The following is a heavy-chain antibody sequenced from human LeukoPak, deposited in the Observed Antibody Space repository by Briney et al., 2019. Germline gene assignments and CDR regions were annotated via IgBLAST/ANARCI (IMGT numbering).Heavy chain of an antibody. CDR1: GGTSSSYA. V-gene: IGHV1-69*06. CDR2: IIPIFGTA. Sequence: SVKVSCKASGGTSSSYAISWVRQAPGQGLEWMGRIIPIFGTANYAQKFQGRVTITADKSTSTAYMELSSLRSEDTAVYYCASSLLRFLEWLFYEYWGQGTLVTVSS. CDR3: ASSLLRFLEWLFYEY. D-gene: IGHD3-3*01. J-gene: IGHJ4*02.